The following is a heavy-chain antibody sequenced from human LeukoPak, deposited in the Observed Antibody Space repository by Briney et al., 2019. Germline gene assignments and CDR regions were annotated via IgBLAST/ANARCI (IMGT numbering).Heavy chain of an antibody. V-gene: IGHV4-61*02. Sequence: SETLSLTCTVSGGSISSGSYYWSWIRQPAGKGLEWIGRIYTSGSTNYNPSLKSRVTISVDTSKNQFSLKLSSVTAADTAVYYCAAHSGLYFDYWGQGTLVTVSS. D-gene: IGHD6-25*01. CDR3: AAHSGLYFDY. J-gene: IGHJ4*02. CDR1: GGSISSGSYY. CDR2: IYTSGST.